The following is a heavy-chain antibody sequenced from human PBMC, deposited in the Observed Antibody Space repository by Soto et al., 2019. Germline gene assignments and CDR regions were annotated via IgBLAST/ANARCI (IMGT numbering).Heavy chain of an antibody. D-gene: IGHD3-10*01. CDR3: ARPATLLWFFEPPMATYYYYGMYV. V-gene: IGHV1-18*01. J-gene: IGHJ6*02. CDR1: GYTFTSYG. CDR2: ISAYNGNT. Sequence: QVQLVQSGAEVKKPGASVKVSCKASGYTFTSYGISWVRQAPGQGLEWMGWISAYNGNTNYAQKLQDRVTMTTDTSTSTAYMELRNLRSYDTAVYYCARPATLLWFFEPPMATYYYYGMYVWGQGHTVTVSS.